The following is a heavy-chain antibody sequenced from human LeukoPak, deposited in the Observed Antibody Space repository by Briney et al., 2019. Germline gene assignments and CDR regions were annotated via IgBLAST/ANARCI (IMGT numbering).Heavy chain of an antibody. V-gene: IGHV3-33*08. CDR3: ARDRNNYYFDH. CDR2: IWTNGRDE. D-gene: IGHD1-20*01. Sequence: PGGSLRLSCAASGFTFSSSAMSWVRQAPGKGLEWVAFIWTNGRDEYYADSVKGRFTVSRDNSNNVLYLHMNSVRAEDTAVYYCARDRNNYYFDHCGQGTQVTVSS. CDR1: GFTFSSSA. J-gene: IGHJ4*02.